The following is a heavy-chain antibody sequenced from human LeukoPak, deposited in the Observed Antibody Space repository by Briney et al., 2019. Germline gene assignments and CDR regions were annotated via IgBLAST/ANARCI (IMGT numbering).Heavy chain of an antibody. CDR2: IIPIFGTA. Sequence: SVKVSFKASGGTFSSYAISWVRQAPGQGLEWMGGIIPIFGTANYAQKFQGRVTITTDESTSTAYMELSSLRSEDTAVYYCARMTPYPLYYDSSGYFSDYNWFDPWGQGTLVTVSS. CDR3: ARMTPYPLYYDSSGYFSDYNWFDP. J-gene: IGHJ5*02. CDR1: GGTFSSYA. V-gene: IGHV1-69*05. D-gene: IGHD3-22*01.